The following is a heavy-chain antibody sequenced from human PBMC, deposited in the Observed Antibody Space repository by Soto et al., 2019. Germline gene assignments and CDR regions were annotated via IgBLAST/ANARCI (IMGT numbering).Heavy chain of an antibody. CDR3: ARGGWKLFDY. V-gene: IGHV4-59*01. CDR1: GGSISSYY. CDR2: FYYSGST. D-gene: IGHD6-19*01. J-gene: IGHJ4*02. Sequence: QVQLQESGPGLVKPSETLSLTCTVSGGSISSYYWSWIRQPPGKGLEWIGYFYYSGSTNYNPSLKSRGTISVDTSKNQVSLKLSSVTAADTAVYYCARGGWKLFDYWGQGTLVTVSS.